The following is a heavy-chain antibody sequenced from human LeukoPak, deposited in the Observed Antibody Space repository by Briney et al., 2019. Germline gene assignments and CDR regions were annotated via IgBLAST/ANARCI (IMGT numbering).Heavy chain of an antibody. V-gene: IGHV1-2*02. CDR1: GYTFSDYY. CDR2: INPNTGDT. D-gene: IGHD6-13*01. J-gene: IGHJ4*02. Sequence: ASVKVSCKASGYTFSDYYLFWVRQAPGQGLEWMGWINPNTGDTKYGQKFQGRVTLTRDTSIRTTYMELSSPRSDDTAVYYCAREGSSWYDFDYWGQGTLVTVSS. CDR3: AREGSSWYDFDY.